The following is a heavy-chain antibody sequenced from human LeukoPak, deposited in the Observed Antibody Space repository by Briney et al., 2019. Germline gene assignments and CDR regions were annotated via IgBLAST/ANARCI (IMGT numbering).Heavy chain of an antibody. CDR2: IYSGGST. V-gene: IGHV3-66*01. D-gene: IGHD3-3*01. J-gene: IGHJ4*02. Sequence: GGSLRLSCAASGFTVSSNYMSWVRQAPGKGLEWVSVIYSGGSTNYADSVKGRFTISRDNSKNTLYLQMNSLRAEDTAVYYCARGRSGYSRIDYWGQGTLVTVSS. CDR1: GFTVSSNY. CDR3: ARGRSGYSRIDY.